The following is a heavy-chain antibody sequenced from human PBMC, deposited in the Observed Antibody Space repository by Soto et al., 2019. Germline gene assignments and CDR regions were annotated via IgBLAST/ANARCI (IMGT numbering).Heavy chain of an antibody. D-gene: IGHD5-12*01. CDR2: ITNAGTT. V-gene: IGHV3-23*01. J-gene: IGHJ4*02. Sequence: EVQLLESGGGLVQPGGSLRLSCAASESTFRSYGMSWVRQAPGKGLEWVSSITNAGTTYYAASVKGRFTISRDSSKNTLYLQMNSLSADDTAVYYCASRDVYTVATDYWGQGTLVTVSS. CDR3: ASRDVYTVATDY. CDR1: ESTFRSYG.